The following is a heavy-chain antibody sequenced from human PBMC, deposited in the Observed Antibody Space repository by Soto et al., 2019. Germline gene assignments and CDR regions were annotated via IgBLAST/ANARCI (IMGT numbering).Heavy chain of an antibody. CDR1: GFASSSLG. CDR2: ISYDGSKK. V-gene: IGHV3-30-3*01. D-gene: IGHD1-26*01. Sequence: GGSLRPPSAASGFASSSLGMHWVHPAPGKGLDWVALISYDGSKKYYGDSVKGRFTISRDNSRNTLHLQMSSLRSEDTAVYFCARAIWYSGNYYFDYWGQGTLVTVS. J-gene: IGHJ4*02. CDR3: ARAIWYSGNYYFDY.